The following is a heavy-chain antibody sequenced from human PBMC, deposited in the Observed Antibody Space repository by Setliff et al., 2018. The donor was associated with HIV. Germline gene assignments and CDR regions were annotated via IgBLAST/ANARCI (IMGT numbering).Heavy chain of an antibody. Sequence: GGSLRLSCAASAFSFDSYTMSWVRQAPGKGLEWVSSISSSSSIRYYADSVKGRFTISRDRSKSTLYLQMNRLRTEDTAVYYCASSYGDYDAFHIWGQGTMVTVSS. CDR2: ISSSSSIR. V-gene: IGHV3-21*01. CDR1: AFSFDSYT. J-gene: IGHJ3*02. D-gene: IGHD4-17*01. CDR3: ASSYGDYDAFHI.